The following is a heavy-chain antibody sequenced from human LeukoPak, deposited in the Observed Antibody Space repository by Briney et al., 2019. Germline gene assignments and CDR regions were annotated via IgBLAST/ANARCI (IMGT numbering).Heavy chain of an antibody. V-gene: IGHV3-30*02. J-gene: IGHJ1*01. D-gene: IGHD6-19*01. CDR1: GFTFSSYG. CDR2: IQYDGTNK. CDR3: AKAYDSSGWYLYFQH. Sequence: GGSLRLSCAASGFTFSSYGMHWVRQAPGKGLEWVAFIQYDGTNKDYADSMKGRFTVSRDNSKSTLFLQMSSLRADDTAIYYCAKAYDSSGWYLYFQHWGQGTLVTVSS.